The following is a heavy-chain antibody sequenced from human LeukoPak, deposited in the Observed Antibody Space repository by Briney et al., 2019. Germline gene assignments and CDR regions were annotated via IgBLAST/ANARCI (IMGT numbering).Heavy chain of an antibody. CDR1: GFAFRNYW. V-gene: IGHV3-7*01. CDR2: IKQDGSET. CDR3: AKDFPPFVVVPAAAFDY. D-gene: IGHD2-2*01. J-gene: IGHJ4*02. Sequence: GGSLRLSCEASGFAFRNYWMSWVRQAPGKGPEWVANIKQDGSETHYVDSVRGRFTISRDNAENSLYLQMNSLRAEDTAVYYCAKDFPPFVVVPAAAFDYWGQGTLVTVSS.